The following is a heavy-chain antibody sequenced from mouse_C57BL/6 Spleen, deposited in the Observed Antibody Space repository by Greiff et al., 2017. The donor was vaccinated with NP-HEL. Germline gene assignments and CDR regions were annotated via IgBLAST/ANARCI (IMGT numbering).Heavy chain of an antibody. CDR1: GFTFSDYG. CDR3: ARTVGWAFHFDD. D-gene: IGHD3-2*02. Sequence: QGVESGGGLVKPGGSLKLSCAASGFTFSDYGMHWVRQAPEKGLEWVAYICRGSSTIYYADTVKGRFTISRDNAKNTLFLKRTSLRSEDTAMDYCARTVGWAFHFDDWGKGTTLTVSS. V-gene: IGHV5-17*01. CDR2: ICRGSSTI. J-gene: IGHJ2*01.